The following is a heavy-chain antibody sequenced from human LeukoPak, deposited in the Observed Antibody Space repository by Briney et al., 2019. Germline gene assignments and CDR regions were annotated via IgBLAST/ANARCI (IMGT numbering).Heavy chain of an antibody. Sequence: SETLSLTCTVSGGSISSYYWSWIRQPPGKGLEWIGYIYYSGSTNYNPSLKSRVTISVDTSKNKFSLKLSSVTAADTAVYYCARGRNDYDFWSGYYRRENWFDPWGQGTLVTVSS. D-gene: IGHD3-3*01. CDR1: GGSISSYY. V-gene: IGHV4-59*12. CDR2: IYYSGST. CDR3: ARGRNDYDFWSGYYRRENWFDP. J-gene: IGHJ5*02.